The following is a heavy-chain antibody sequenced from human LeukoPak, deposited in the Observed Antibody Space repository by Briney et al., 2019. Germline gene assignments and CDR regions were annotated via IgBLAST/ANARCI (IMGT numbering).Heavy chain of an antibody. D-gene: IGHD6-19*01. Sequence: ASVKVSCKASGYTFTSYAMHWVRQAPGQRLEWMGWINAGNGNTKYSQKFQGRVTITRDTSASTAYMELSSLRSEDTAVYYCARATHIAVAGTIAYWGQGTLATVSS. CDR2: INAGNGNT. J-gene: IGHJ4*02. CDR1: GYTFTSYA. V-gene: IGHV1-3*01. CDR3: ARATHIAVAGTIAY.